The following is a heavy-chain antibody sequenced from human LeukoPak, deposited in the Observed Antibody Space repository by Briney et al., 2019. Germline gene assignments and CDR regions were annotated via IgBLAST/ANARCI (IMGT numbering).Heavy chain of an antibody. V-gene: IGHV1-69*15. D-gene: IGHD2-15*01. Sequence: ASVKVSCKASGGTFSSYAITWVRQAPGQGLERMGKIIPISGTTNYAQKFQGRVTFTADESTSTAYMELSSLRYEDTALYYCARKLRLAGNWFDPWGQGTLVTVSS. CDR1: GGTFSSYA. CDR2: IIPISGTT. CDR3: ARKLRLAGNWFDP. J-gene: IGHJ5*02.